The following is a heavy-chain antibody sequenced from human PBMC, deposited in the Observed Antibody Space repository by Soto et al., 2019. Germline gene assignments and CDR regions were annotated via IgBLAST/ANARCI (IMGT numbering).Heavy chain of an antibody. Sequence: PSETLSLTCTVSGGSISSSSYYWGWIRQPPGKGLEWIGSIYYSGSTYYNPSLKSRVTISVDTSKNQFSLKLSSVTAADTAVYYCASQQAGGYSYGYEFDYWGQGTLVTVSS. CDR3: ASQQAGGYSYGYEFDY. D-gene: IGHD5-18*01. J-gene: IGHJ4*02. CDR2: IYYSGST. CDR1: GGSISSSSYY. V-gene: IGHV4-39*01.